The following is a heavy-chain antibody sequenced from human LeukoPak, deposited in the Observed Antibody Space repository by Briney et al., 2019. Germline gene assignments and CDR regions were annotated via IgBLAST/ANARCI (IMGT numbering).Heavy chain of an antibody. D-gene: IGHD7-27*01. J-gene: IGHJ4*02. V-gene: IGHV1-46*01. CDR3: ARDSPWGGFDY. CDR2: INPSGGST. CDR1: GYTFTSYY. Sequence: ASVKVSCKASGYTFTSYYIHWVRQAPGQGLDWMGIINPSGGSTSYAQKFQGTVTITRETFTSTVYMELSSLRSEDTAVYYCARDSPWGGFDYWGQGTLVTVSS.